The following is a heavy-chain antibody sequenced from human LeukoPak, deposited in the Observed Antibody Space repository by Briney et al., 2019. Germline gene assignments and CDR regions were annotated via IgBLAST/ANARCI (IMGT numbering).Heavy chain of an antibody. CDR1: GGSFSGYY. D-gene: IGHD2-8*01. CDR2: INHSGSA. J-gene: IGHJ4*02. V-gene: IGHV4-34*01. Sequence: PSETLSLTCAVYGGSFSGYYWSWIRQPPGKGLEWIGEINHSGSANYNPSLKSRVTIPVDTSKNQFSLKLSSVTAADTAVYYCARLAYVSLWGQGTLVTVSS. CDR3: ARLAYVSL.